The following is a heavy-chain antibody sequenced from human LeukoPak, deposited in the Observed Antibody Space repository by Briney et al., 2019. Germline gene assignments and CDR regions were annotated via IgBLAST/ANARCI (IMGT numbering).Heavy chain of an antibody. CDR3: ARAPPSPHSGLYYYYGIDV. CDR1: GGSISSYY. Sequence: SETLSLTCTVSGGSISSYYWSWIRQPPGKGLEWIGYIYYSGSTNYNPSLKSRVTISVDTSKNQFSLKLSSVTAADTAVDYCARAPPSPHSGLYYYYGIDVWGQGAKVTVSS. J-gene: IGHJ6*02. CDR2: IYYSGST. D-gene: IGHD5-12*01. V-gene: IGHV4-59*01.